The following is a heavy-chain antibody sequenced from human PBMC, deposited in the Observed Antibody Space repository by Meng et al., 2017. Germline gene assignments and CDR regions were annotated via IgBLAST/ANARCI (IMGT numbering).Heavy chain of an antibody. J-gene: IGHJ4*02. Sequence: VQLQQLGAGLLKPSETLSLTCAVYGGSFSGYYWSWIRQPPGKGLEWIGEINHSGSTNYNPSLKSRVTISVDTSKNQFSLKLSSVTAADTAVYYCARESHSSGWTYWGQGTLVTVSS. V-gene: IGHV4-34*01. D-gene: IGHD6-19*01. CDR3: ARESHSSGWTY. CDR1: GGSFSGYY. CDR2: INHSGST.